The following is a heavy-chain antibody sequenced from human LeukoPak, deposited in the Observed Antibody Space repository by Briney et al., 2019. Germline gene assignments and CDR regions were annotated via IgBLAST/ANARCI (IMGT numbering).Heavy chain of an antibody. CDR2: INYSGTI. V-gene: IGHV4-39*01. J-gene: IGHJ4*02. CDR3: ARRPGYSSGWWYFDF. CDR1: GGSINSNNHY. Sequence: PSETLSLTCNVSGGSINSNNHYWGWIRQPPGKGLEWLGSINYSGTIFYSPSLNSRVTISVDTSGNQFSLKLTSATAADTAVYYCARRPGYSSGWWYFDFWGQGTLSPSP. D-gene: IGHD5-18*01.